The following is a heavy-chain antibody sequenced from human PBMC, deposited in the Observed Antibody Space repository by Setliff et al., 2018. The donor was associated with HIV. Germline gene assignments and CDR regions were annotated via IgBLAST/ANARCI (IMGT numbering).Heavy chain of an antibody. CDR2: IRSNGKST. Sequence: GGSLRLSCAASGFTFSSYSMNWVRQAPGKGLEWVSSIRSNGKSTSYADSVMARFTVSRDNAKKSLYLQMNSLRVDDTAVYYCARDSSSWSGSSWTFDIWGQGTMVTVSS. CDR1: GFTFSSYS. V-gene: IGHV3-21*01. J-gene: IGHJ3*02. D-gene: IGHD3-22*01. CDR3: ARDSSSWSGSSWTFDI.